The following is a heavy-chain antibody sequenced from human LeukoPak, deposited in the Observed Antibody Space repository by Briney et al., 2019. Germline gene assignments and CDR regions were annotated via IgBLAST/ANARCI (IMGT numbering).Heavy chain of an antibody. CDR1: GYTFTSYD. D-gene: IGHD5-24*01. Sequence: GASVKVSCKASGYTFTSYDMNWVRQATGQGLEWMGWMNPNSGNTGYAQKFQGRVTMTRNTSISTAYMELSSLRSEDTAVYYCARRDPYYYYMDVWGKGTTVTVSS. CDR3: ARRDPYYYYMDV. CDR2: MNPNSGNT. V-gene: IGHV1-8*02. J-gene: IGHJ6*03.